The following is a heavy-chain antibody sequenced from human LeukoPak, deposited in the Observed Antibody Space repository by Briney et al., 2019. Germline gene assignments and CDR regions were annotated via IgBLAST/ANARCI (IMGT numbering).Heavy chain of an antibody. V-gene: IGHV3-43*02. D-gene: IGHD3-10*01. CDR1: GFTFDDYA. J-gene: IGHJ5*02. CDR3: AKKMRFLWSGELSA. CDR2: ISGDGGST. Sequence: GGSLRLSCAASGFTFDDYAMHWVRQAPGKGLEWVSLISGDGGSTYYADSVKGRFTISRDNSKNSLYLQMNSLRTEDTALYYFAKKMRFLWSGELSAWARGTRVPVPS.